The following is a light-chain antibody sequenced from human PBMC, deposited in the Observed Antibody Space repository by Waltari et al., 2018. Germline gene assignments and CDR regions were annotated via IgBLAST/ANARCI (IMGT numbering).Light chain of an antibody. CDR1: NSNIARTF. J-gene: IGLJ3*02. CDR3: ASWDDSLKAWV. Sequence: QSLLSQPPSASGTPVHWVTIPCVGSNSNIARTFFTWYHQPPRTAPKLLIYNDYQRPSGVPDRFAASKSGTSASLAIGGIQSEDETDYYCASWDDSLKAWVFGGGTKLTVL. V-gene: IGLV1-44*01. CDR2: NDY.